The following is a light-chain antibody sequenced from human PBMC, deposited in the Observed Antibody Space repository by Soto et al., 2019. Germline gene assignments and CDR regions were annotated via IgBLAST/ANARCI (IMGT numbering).Light chain of an antibody. CDR3: QQYDNPPIT. Sequence: DIQMTQSPASLSASVGDRVPITCQANQNINNYLDWYQQKPGKSPKLLIYVASNLETGVPSRFSGSGSGTDFTLTISSLQPEDIATYYCQQYDNPPITFGQGTRLEIK. V-gene: IGKV1-33*01. CDR2: VAS. CDR1: QNINNY. J-gene: IGKJ5*01.